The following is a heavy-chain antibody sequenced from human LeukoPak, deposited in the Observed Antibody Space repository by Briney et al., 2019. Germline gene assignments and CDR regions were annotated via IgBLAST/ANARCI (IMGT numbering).Heavy chain of an antibody. Sequence: KSSKTLSLTCAVYGVSFSGYYWSWIRQLPGKGLECICEINHSRSTNYNPSLKSRLPLSVDTSRKQFSLQLSSVTPADPAVSYCASFPHCSSTSCCTGRFDPWGQGTLVTASS. J-gene: IGHJ5*02. D-gene: IGHD2-2*02. CDR2: INHSRST. CDR1: GVSFSGYY. V-gene: IGHV4-34*01. CDR3: ASFPHCSSTSCCTGRFDP.